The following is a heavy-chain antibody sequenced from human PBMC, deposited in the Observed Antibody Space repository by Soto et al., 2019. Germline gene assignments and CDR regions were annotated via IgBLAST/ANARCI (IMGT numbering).Heavy chain of an antibody. CDR1: GFTFSSYG. D-gene: IGHD3-10*01. CDR2: ISYDGSNK. V-gene: IGHV3-30*18. Sequence: GGSLRLSCAASGFTFSSYGMHWVRQAPCKGLEWVAVISYDGSNKYYADSVKGRFTISRDNSKNTLYLQMNSLRAEDTAVYYCAKLITMVRGIMSGFDMWGQGTMVTVSS. J-gene: IGHJ3*02. CDR3: AKLITMVRGIMSGFDM.